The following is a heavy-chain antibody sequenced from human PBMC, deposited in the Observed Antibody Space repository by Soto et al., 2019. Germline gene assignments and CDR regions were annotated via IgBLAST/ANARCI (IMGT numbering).Heavy chain of an antibody. Sequence: PGGSLRLSCAASGFTFSDYYMSWIRQAPGKGLEWVSYISSSGSTIYYADSVKGRFTISRDNAKNSLYLQMNSLRAEDTAVYYCARDLRFLEWLSTPWGQGTLVTVSS. J-gene: IGHJ5*02. D-gene: IGHD3-3*01. CDR1: GFTFSDYY. CDR2: ISSSGSTI. V-gene: IGHV3-11*01. CDR3: ARDLRFLEWLSTP.